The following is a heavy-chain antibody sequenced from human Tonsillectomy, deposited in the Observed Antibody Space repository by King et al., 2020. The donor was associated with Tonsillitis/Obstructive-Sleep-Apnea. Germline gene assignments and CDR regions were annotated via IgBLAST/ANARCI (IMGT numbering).Heavy chain of an antibody. J-gene: IGHJ3*02. CDR3: AGLIMCVVTLTVFHI. Sequence: CAASGFTFSSYSMNWFRQAPGKWLERVSYISSRSSTIYDADSVKGRFTIATDNAMNSLYLQMNSLRAADTAVYYCAGLIMCVVTLTVFHIWGQGTIVTVSS. CDR2: ISSRSSTI. D-gene: IGHD2-21*02. CDR1: GFTFSSYS. V-gene: IGHV3-48*04.